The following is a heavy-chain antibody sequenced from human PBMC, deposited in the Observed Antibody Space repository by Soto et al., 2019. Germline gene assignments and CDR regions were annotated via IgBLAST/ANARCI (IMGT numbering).Heavy chain of an antibody. CDR1: GFTVTTNY. CDR3: ARHISGCHPYFDY. D-gene: IGHD6-19*01. V-gene: IGHV3-53*04. CDR2: IYRGGRT. J-gene: IGHJ4*02. Sequence: EVQVVESGGGLVQPGGSLRLSCVASGFTVTTNYMSWVRQAPGKGLEWLSSIYRGGRTYYSDSVKGQFTMSRQNSKNTLYLQLTSLRAEDKAVYYCARHISGCHPYFDYWGQGTLVTVSS.